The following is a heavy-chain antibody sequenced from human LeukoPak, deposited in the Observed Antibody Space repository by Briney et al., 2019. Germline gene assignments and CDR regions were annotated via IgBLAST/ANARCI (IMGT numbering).Heavy chain of an antibody. V-gene: IGHV1-18*01. CDR3: ARVVKWFGESYFDY. CDR1: GYTFTSYG. D-gene: IGHD3-10*01. Sequence: GASVKVSCKASGYTFTSYGISWVRQAPGQGLEWMGWISAYNGNTNYAQKLQGRVTMTTDTSTSTAYMELRSLRSDDTAVYYCARVVKWFGESYFDYWGQGTLVTVSS. J-gene: IGHJ4*02. CDR2: ISAYNGNT.